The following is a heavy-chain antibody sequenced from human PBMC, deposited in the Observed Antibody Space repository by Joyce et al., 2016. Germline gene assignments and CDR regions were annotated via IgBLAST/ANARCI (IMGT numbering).Heavy chain of an antibody. Sequence: EVQLVQSGAEVKKPGDSLKFSCKVSGYTFTSNWIGWVRQMPGKGLEWVAVIFPGDSDRRYSPSFEGQVTISVDKSISTAYLQWSSLNASDTAVYYWARSTTGWSFDYWGQGTPVTVSP. CDR3: ARSTTGWSFDY. V-gene: IGHV5-51*01. D-gene: IGHD6-19*01. CDR2: IFPGDSDR. J-gene: IGHJ4*02. CDR1: GYTFTSNW.